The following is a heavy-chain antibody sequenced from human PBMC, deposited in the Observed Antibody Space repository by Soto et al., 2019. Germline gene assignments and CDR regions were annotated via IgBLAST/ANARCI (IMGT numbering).Heavy chain of an antibody. CDR1: GGSISSGDYY. J-gene: IGHJ4*02. CDR3: ARGYSYGFFDY. D-gene: IGHD5-18*01. Sequence: SETLSLTCPVSGGSISSGDYYWSWIRQPPGKGLEWIGYIYYSGSTYYNPSLKSRVTISVDTSKNQFSLKLSSVTAADTALYYCARGYSYGFFDYWGQGTLVTVSS. V-gene: IGHV4-30-4*01. CDR2: IYYSGST.